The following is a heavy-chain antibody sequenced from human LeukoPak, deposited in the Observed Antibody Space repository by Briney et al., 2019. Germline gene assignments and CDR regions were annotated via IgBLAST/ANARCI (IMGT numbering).Heavy chain of an antibody. CDR1: GGSFSGYY. J-gene: IGHJ5*02. CDR3: ARGRYCSSTSCRWDWFDP. CDR2: INHSGST. Sequence: SETPSLTCAVYGGSFSGYYWSWIRQPPGKGLEWIGEINHSGSTNYNPSLKSRVTISVDTSKNQFSLKLSSVTAADTAVYYCARGRYCSSTSCRWDWFDPWGQGTLVTVSS. D-gene: IGHD2-2*01. V-gene: IGHV4-34*01.